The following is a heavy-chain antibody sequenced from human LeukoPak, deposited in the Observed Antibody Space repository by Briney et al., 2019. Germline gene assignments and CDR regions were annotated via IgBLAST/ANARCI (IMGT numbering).Heavy chain of an antibody. Sequence: GGSLRLSCAASGFTFRNYGMHWVRQAPGKGLEWVAVISYDGSNKYYADSVKGRFTISRDNSKNTLYLQMNSLRAEDTAVYYCAKARTRSDFWSGHYYFDYWGQGTLVTVSS. CDR1: GFTFRNYG. J-gene: IGHJ4*02. D-gene: IGHD3-3*01. V-gene: IGHV3-30*18. CDR2: ISYDGSNK. CDR3: AKARTRSDFWSGHYYFDY.